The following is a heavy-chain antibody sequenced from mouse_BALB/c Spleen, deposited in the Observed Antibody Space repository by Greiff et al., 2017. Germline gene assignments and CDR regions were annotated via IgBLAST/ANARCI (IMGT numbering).Heavy chain of an antibody. Sequence: VHLVESGPGLVAPSQSLSITCTVSGFSLTSYGVHWVRQPPGKGLEWLGMIWGGGSTDYNSALKSRLSISKDNSKSQVFLKMNSLQTDDTAMYYCASPSTRITTGAMDYWGQGTSVTVSS. V-gene: IGHV2-6-4*01. D-gene: IGHD2-4*01. J-gene: IGHJ4*01. CDR3: ASPSTRITTGAMDY. CDR1: GFSLTSYG. CDR2: IWGGGST.